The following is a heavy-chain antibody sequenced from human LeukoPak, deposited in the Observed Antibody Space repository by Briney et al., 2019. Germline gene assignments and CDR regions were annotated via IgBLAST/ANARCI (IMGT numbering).Heavy chain of an antibody. Sequence: GGSLRLSCAASGFTFSSYDMHWVRQATGKGLEWVSAIGTAGDTYYPGSVKGRFTISRENAKNSLYLQMNSLRAGDTAVYYCARGGYDSSGYYSNFDYWGQGTLVIVSS. V-gene: IGHV3-13*01. J-gene: IGHJ4*02. CDR1: GFTFSSYD. CDR3: ARGGYDSSGYYSNFDY. CDR2: IGTAGDT. D-gene: IGHD3-22*01.